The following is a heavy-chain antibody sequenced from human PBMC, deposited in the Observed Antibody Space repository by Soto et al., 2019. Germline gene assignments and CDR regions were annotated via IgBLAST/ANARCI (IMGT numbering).Heavy chain of an antibody. CDR3: ARSLRQYYYYYYMDV. Sequence: QVQLQESGPGLVKPSETLSLTCTVSGGSISSYYWSWIRQPPGKGLEWIGYIYYSGSTNYNPSLKSRVTISVDTSNNQFSLKLSSVTAADTAVYYCARSLRQYYYYYYMDVWGKGTTVTVSS. CDR1: GGSISSYY. D-gene: IGHD3-16*02. J-gene: IGHJ6*03. CDR2: IYYSGST. V-gene: IGHV4-59*01.